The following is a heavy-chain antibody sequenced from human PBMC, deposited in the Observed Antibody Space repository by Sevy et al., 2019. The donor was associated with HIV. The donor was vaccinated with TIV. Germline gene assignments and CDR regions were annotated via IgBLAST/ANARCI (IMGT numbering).Heavy chain of an antibody. D-gene: IGHD5-18*01. J-gene: IGHJ6*03. CDR3: AKGIQLWSHYYYYYYMDV. V-gene: IGHV3-33*06. CDR1: GFTFSSYG. Sequence: GESLKISCAASGFTFSSYGMHWVRQAPGKGLEWVAVIWYDGSNKYYADSVKGRFTISRDNSKNTLYLQMNSLRAEDTAVYYCAKGIQLWSHYYYYYYMDVWGKGTTVTVSS. CDR2: IWYDGSNK.